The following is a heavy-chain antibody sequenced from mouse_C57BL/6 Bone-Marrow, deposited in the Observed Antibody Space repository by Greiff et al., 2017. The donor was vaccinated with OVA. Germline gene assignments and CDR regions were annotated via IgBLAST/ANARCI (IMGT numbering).Heavy chain of an antibody. CDR1: GYSFTGYY. CDR2: INPSTGGT. Sequence: VQLKQSGPELVKPGASVKISCKASGYSFTGYYMNWVKQSPEKSLEWIGEINPSTGGTTYNQKFKAKATLTVDKSSSTAYMQLKSLTSEDSAVYYCAREGSTMITTGYYAMDYWGQGTSVTVSS. J-gene: IGHJ4*01. CDR3: AREGSTMITTGYYAMDY. D-gene: IGHD2-4*01. V-gene: IGHV1-42*01.